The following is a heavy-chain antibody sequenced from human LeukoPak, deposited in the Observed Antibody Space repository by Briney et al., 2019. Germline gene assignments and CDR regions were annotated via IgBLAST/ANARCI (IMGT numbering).Heavy chain of an antibody. V-gene: IGHV3-74*01. CDR3: AREAKVGGALQY. CDR2: INTDGTFT. J-gene: IGHJ4*02. Sequence: PGGSLRLSCAASGFTFSDYWMHWVRQAPRKGLVWVSRINTDGTFTRYADSVQGRFTISRDTAKNTLFLQMNSLRAEDTAVYYCAREAKVGGALQYWGQGILVTVSS. D-gene: IGHD1-26*01. CDR1: GFTFSDYW.